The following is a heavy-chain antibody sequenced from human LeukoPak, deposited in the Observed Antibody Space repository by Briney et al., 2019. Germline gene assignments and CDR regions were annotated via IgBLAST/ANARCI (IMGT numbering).Heavy chain of an antibody. J-gene: IGHJ4*02. CDR1: GYSFTSNV. CDR2: ISAYNGNT. CDR3: ARGGTDEACDY. V-gene: IGHV1-18*01. Sequence: ASVKVSCKASGYSFTSNVISWVRQAPGQGLEWMGWISAYNGNTNYAQKFQGRVTMTRDTSISTAYMELSRLRSDDTAVYYCARGGTDEACDYWGQGTLVTVSS.